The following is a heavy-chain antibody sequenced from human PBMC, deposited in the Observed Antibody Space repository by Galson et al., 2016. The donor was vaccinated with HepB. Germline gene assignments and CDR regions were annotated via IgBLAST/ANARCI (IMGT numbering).Heavy chain of an antibody. CDR2: VSGHAGST. Sequence: SLRLSCATSGFAFNTYAMNWVRQAPGKGLEWVAGVSGHAGSTYYADSVKGRFAISRDNSKNTLFLQMNGLRADDTAVYYCARVPIHSSGWSLGSDYYYGMDVWGQGTTVTVSS. V-gene: IGHV3-23*01. CDR3: ARVPIHSSGWSLGSDYYYGMDV. J-gene: IGHJ6*02. D-gene: IGHD6-19*01. CDR1: GFAFNTYA.